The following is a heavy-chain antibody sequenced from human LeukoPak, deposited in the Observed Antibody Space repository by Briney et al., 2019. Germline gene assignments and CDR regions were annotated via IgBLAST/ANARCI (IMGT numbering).Heavy chain of an antibody. CDR1: RFTFSSYG. D-gene: IGHD3-10*01. Sequence: GGSLRLSCAASRFTFSSYGMHWVRQAPGKGLEWVAVIWYDGSNKYYADSVKGRFTISRDNSKNTLYLQMNSLRAEDTAVYYCAKQNYYGSGSYWLGYWGQGTLVTVSS. V-gene: IGHV3-33*06. CDR2: IWYDGSNK. J-gene: IGHJ4*02. CDR3: AKQNYYGSGSYWLGY.